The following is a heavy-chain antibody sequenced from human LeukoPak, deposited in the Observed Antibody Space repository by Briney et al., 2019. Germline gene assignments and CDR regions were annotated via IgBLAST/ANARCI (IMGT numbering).Heavy chain of an antibody. D-gene: IGHD6-19*01. J-gene: IGHJ4*02. CDR2: ISASGGST. Sequence: PGGSLRLSCAASGFTFSNYAMNWVRQAPEKGPEWVSGISASGGSTYYADSVKGRFTISRDNPKNTLYVQMNSLRPEDTAIYYCAKTPKYSSSAIDYWGQGTQVTVSS. CDR3: AKTPKYSSSAIDY. V-gene: IGHV3-23*01. CDR1: GFTFSNYA.